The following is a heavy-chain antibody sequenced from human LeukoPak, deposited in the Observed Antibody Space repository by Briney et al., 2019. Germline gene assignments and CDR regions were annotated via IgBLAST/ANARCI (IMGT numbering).Heavy chain of an antibody. J-gene: IGHJ4*02. CDR3: SRDREKLKGRYCYFDY. V-gene: IGHV1-18*01. D-gene: IGHD2-8*02. CDR1: GYLFISFG. CDR2: SSPYNGKT. Sequence: ASVKVSCKTSGYLFISFGIAWLRQAPGQGLEWLGWSSPYNGKTEYSQKLQDRVTMTTDPSTSTAYMEMRSLRSDDTAVYYCSRDREKLKGRYCYFDYGGRGTLVTVSS.